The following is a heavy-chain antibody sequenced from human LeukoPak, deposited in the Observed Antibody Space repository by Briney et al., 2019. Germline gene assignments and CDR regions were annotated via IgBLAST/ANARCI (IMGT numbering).Heavy chain of an antibody. D-gene: IGHD2-8*01. CDR1: GGSISSSNW. J-gene: IGHJ6*02. V-gene: IGHV4-4*02. Sequence: SGTLSLTCAVSGGSISSSNWWSWVRQPPGKGLEWIGEIYHSGSTNYNPSLKSRVTISVDKSKNQFSLKLSSVTAADTAVYYCARDRGGYCTNCVCYKPPYYYYGMDVWGQGTTVTVSS. CDR3: ARDRGGYCTNCVCYKPPYYYYGMDV. CDR2: IYHSGST.